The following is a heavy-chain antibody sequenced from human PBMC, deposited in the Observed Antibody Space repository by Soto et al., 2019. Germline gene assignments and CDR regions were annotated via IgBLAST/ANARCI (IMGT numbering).Heavy chain of an antibody. Sequence: SETLSLTCTVSGGSISSSSYYWGWIRQPPGKGLEWIGSIYYSGSTYYNPSLKSRVTISVDTSKNQFSLKLSSVTAADTAVYYCARSWIQLWTRGEIDYWGQGTLVTVSS. CDR1: GGSISSSSYY. CDR2: IYYSGST. J-gene: IGHJ4*02. CDR3: ARSWIQLWTRGEIDY. D-gene: IGHD5-18*01. V-gene: IGHV4-39*01.